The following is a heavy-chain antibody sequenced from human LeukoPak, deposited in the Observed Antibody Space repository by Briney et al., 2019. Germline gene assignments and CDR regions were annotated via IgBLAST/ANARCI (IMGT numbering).Heavy chain of an antibody. CDR2: MWSGGTNK. CDR3: ARDLAGPYSGSYFDAFDI. Sequence: GRSLRLSCAASGFTFSTYGMHSVRQAPGKGLEWVAVMWSGGTNKYYADSVKGRFTISRDNSKNTLYLQMNSLRAEDTAVYYCARDLAGPYSGSYFDAFDIWGQGTMVTVSS. V-gene: IGHV3-33*08. J-gene: IGHJ3*02. CDR1: GFTFSTYG. D-gene: IGHD1-26*01.